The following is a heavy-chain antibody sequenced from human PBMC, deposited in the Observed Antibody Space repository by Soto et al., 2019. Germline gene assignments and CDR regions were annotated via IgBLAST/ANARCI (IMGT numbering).Heavy chain of an antibody. CDR1: GYSISSGYY. CDR3: ARVYGDYVQHENWFDP. V-gene: IGHV4-38-2*01. D-gene: IGHD4-17*01. CDR2: IYHSGST. J-gene: IGHJ5*02. Sequence: SETLSLTCAVSGYSISSGYYWGWIRQPPGKGLEWIGRIYHSGSTYYNPSLKSRVTISVDTSKNQFSLKLSSVTAADTAVYYCARVYGDYVQHENWFDPWGQGTLVTVSS.